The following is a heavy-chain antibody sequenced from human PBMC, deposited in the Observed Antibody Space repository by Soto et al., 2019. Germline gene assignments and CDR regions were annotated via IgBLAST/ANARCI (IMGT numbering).Heavy chain of an antibody. V-gene: IGHV5-51*01. D-gene: IGHD3-3*01. Sequence: PGESLKISCKGSGHSFTSYCIFCVRQMPGKCLEWMGIIYPGDSDTRYSPSFQGQVTISADKSISTAYLQWSSLKASDTAMYYCARLHYDFWSGSYGWFDPWGQGHMVTVSS. J-gene: IGHJ5*02. CDR1: GHSFTSYC. CDR2: IYPGDSDT. CDR3: ARLHYDFWSGSYGWFDP.